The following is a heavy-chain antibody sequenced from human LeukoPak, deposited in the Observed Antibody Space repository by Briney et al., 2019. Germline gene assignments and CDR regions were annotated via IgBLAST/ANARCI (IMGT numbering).Heavy chain of an antibody. D-gene: IGHD6-19*01. CDR2: IYYSGST. V-gene: IGHV4-59*08. Sequence: PSETLSLTCTVSGVSISGFDWSWIRQPPGKGLEWIGYIYYSGSTNYSPSLKSRVTISVDTSKNQFSLKLNSVTAADTAVYYCARHGSRAVAGYFDYWGQGTLVTVSS. CDR3: ARHGSRAVAGYFDY. CDR1: GVSISGFD. J-gene: IGHJ4*02.